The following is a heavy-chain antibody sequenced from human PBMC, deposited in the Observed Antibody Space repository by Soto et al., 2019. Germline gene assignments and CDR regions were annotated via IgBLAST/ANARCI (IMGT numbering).Heavy chain of an antibody. Sequence: SETLSLTCTVSGGAISSGGYYWSWIRQHPGKGLEWIGYIYYSGSTYYNPSLKSRVTISVAPSKNQFSLKLSSVTAADTAVYYCARGRRKRSSWSYYFDYWGQGTLVTSPQ. J-gene: IGHJ4*02. CDR3: ARGRRKRSSWSYYFDY. CDR1: GGAISSGGYY. V-gene: IGHV4-31*03. CDR2: IYYSGST. D-gene: IGHD6-13*01.